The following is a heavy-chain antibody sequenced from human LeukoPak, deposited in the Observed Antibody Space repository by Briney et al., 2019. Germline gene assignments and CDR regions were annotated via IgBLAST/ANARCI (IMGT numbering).Heavy chain of an antibody. Sequence: GGSLRLSCAASGFTFSSYSMNWVRQAPGKGLEWVSAISGSGGSTYYADSVKGRFTISRDNSKNTLYLQMNSLRAEDTAVYYCAKDPYSSSWYSGDYWGQGNLVTVSS. V-gene: IGHV3-23*01. J-gene: IGHJ4*02. CDR2: ISGSGGST. D-gene: IGHD6-13*01. CDR1: GFTFSSYS. CDR3: AKDPYSSSWYSGDY.